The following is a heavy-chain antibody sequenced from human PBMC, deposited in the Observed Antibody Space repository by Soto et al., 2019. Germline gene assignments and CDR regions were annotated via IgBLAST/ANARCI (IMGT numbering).Heavy chain of an antibody. CDR2: IYHSGST. Sequence: QVQLQESGPGLVKPSGTLSLTCAVSGGSISSSNWWSWVRQPPGKGLEWIGDIYHSGSTSYNPSLKRRVTISVDKSKNQFSLKLNSVTAADTAVYYCAKDVRWGYYWGQGTLVTVSS. V-gene: IGHV4-4*02. D-gene: IGHD2-21*01. J-gene: IGHJ4*02. CDR3: AKDVRWGYY. CDR1: GGSISSSNW.